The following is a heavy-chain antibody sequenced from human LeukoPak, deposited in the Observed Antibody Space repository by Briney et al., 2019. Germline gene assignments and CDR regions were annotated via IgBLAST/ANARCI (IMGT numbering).Heavy chain of an antibody. D-gene: IGHD2-15*01. CDR1: GYTFTGYY. CDR3: ARDSVVVAATSFDY. Sequence: ASAKVSCKASGYTFTGYYMHWVRQAPGQGLEWMGWISAYNGNTNYAQKLQGRVTMTTDTSTSTAYMELRSLRSDDTAVYYCARDSVVVAATSFDYWGQGTLVTVSS. J-gene: IGHJ4*02. V-gene: IGHV1-18*04. CDR2: ISAYNGNT.